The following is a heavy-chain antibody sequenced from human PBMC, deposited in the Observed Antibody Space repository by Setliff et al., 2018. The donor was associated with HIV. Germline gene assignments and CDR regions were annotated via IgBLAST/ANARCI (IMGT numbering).Heavy chain of an antibody. D-gene: IGHD3-10*01. CDR3: ASGYGSGSYPGD. J-gene: IGHJ4*02. Sequence: PSETLSLTCAVSGFSVTSDYFWGWIRQAPGKGLEWIGSVRHGGGTYYNPSLNNRVTMSVDRSKNHFSLNLESVTAADTAVYYCASGYGSGSYPGDWGQGTLVTVSS. CDR1: GFSVTSDYF. CDR2: VRHGGGT. V-gene: IGHV4-38-2*01.